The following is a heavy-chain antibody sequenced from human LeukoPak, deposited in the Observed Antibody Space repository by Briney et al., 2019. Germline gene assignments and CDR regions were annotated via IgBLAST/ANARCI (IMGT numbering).Heavy chain of an antibody. J-gene: IGHJ4*02. D-gene: IGHD2-15*01. V-gene: IGHV4-34*01. CDR2: INHSGST. CDR1: GGSFSGYY. CDR3: ARGPGGGSIGY. Sequence: KPSETLSLTCAVYGGSFSGYYWSWIRQPPGKGLEWIGEINHSGSTNYNPSLKSRVTISVDTSKNQFSLKLSSVTAADTAVYYCARGPGGGSIGYWGQGTLVTVSS.